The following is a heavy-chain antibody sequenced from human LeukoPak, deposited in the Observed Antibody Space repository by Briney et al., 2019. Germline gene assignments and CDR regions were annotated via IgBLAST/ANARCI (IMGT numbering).Heavy chain of an antibody. J-gene: IGHJ1*01. CDR1: GFTFSSYA. CDR2: ISGSGGST. D-gene: IGHD2-15*01. V-gene: IGHV3-23*01. CDR3: AKPANCSGGSSYPEYFQH. Sequence: GGSLRLSCAASGFTFSSYAMSWVRQAPGKGLEWVSAISGSGGSTYYADSVKGRFTISRDNSKNTLYLQMNCLRAEDTAVYYCAKPANCSGGSSYPEYFQHWGQGTLVTVSS.